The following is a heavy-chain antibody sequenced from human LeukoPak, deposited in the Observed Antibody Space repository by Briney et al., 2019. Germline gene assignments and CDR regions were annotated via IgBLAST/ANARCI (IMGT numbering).Heavy chain of an antibody. CDR2: ISATGGST. D-gene: IGHD2-21*02. CDR3: ASDCGGDCYFHY. Sequence: GGSLRLSCAASGFTFSSYAMSWVRQAPGKGLEWVSSISATGGSTYYADSVKGRFTISRDNSKNTLYLQMNSLRAEDTAVYYCASDCGGDCYFHYWGQGTLVTVSS. J-gene: IGHJ4*02. V-gene: IGHV3-23*01. CDR1: GFTFSSYA.